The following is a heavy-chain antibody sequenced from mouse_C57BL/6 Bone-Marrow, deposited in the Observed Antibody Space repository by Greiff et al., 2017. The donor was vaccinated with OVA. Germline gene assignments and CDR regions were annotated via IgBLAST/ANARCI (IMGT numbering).Heavy chain of an antibody. D-gene: IGHD3-3*01. CDR2: IHPSDSDT. CDR3: AIKEGLAVFDY. CDR1: GYTFTSYW. J-gene: IGHJ2*01. V-gene: IGHV1-74*01. Sequence: QVQLKQPGAELVKPGASVKVSCKASGYTFTSYWMHWVKQRPGQGLEWIGRIHPSDSDTNYNQKFKGKATLTVDKSSSTAYMQLSSLTSEDSAVYYCAIKEGLAVFDYWGQGTTLTVSS.